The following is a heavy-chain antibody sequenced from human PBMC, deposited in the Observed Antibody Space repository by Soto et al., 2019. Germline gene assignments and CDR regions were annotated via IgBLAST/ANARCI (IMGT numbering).Heavy chain of an antibody. CDR1: GGSISSYY. V-gene: IGHV4-59*08. CDR3: VRQAGYCSGGRCYSTWFDP. J-gene: IGHJ5*02. Sequence: SETLSLTCTVSGGSISSYYWSWIRQPPGKGLEWIGYIYYSGSTNYNPSLKSRVTISVDTSKNQFSLKLSSVTAADKAVYYCVRQAGYCSGGRCYSTWFDPWGQGPRVTVP. D-gene: IGHD2-15*01. CDR2: IYYSGST.